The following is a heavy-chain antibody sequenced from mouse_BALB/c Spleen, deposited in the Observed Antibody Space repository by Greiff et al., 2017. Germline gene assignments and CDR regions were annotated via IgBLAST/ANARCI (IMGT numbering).Heavy chain of an antibody. J-gene: IGHJ3*01. V-gene: IGHV3-8*02. D-gene: IGHD2-14*01. CDR3: ARDYRYDGAWFAY. Sequence: EVKLQQSGPSLVKPSQTLSLTCSVTGDSITSGYWNWIRKFPGNKLEYMGYISYSGSTYYNPSLKSRISITRDTSKNQYYLQLNSVTTEDTATYYCARDYRYDGAWFAYWGQGTLVTVSA. CDR2: ISYSGST. CDR1: GDSITSGY.